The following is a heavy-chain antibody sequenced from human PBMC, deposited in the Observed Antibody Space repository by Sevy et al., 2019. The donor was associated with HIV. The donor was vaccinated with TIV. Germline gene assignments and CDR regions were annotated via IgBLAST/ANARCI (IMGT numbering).Heavy chain of an antibody. V-gene: IGHV3-15*01. J-gene: IGHJ3*02. CDR1: GFTFSNAW. CDR2: IKSKTDGGTT. Sequence: GGSLRLSCAASGFTFSNAWMSWVRQAPGKGLEWVGRIKSKTDGGTTDYAAPVKGRFTISRDDSKNTLYLQMNSLKTEDTAVYYCTTDSDVLRFLEWLNRANAFDIWGQGTMVTVSS. D-gene: IGHD3-3*01. CDR3: TTDSDVLRFLEWLNRANAFDI.